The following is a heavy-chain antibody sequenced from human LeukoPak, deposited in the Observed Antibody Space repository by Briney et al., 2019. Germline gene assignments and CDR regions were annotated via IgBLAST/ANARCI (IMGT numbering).Heavy chain of an antibody. J-gene: IGHJ3*02. V-gene: IGHV1-46*01. CDR3: ARDRGSVAGPGGAFDI. CDR1: GYTFTSYY. D-gene: IGHD6-19*01. Sequence: ASVKVSCKASGYTFTSYYMHWVRQAPGQGLEWIGIINPSGGSTSYAQKFQGRVTMTRDTSTSTVYMELSSLRSEDTAVYYCARDRGSVAGPGGAFDIWGQGTMVTVSS. CDR2: INPSGGST.